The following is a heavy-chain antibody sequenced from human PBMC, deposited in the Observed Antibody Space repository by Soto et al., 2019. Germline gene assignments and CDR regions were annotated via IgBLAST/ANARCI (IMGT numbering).Heavy chain of an antibody. Sequence: GGSLRLSCAASGFTFSSYSMNWVRQAPGKGLEWVSSISSSSSYIYYADSVKGRFTISRDNAKNSLYLQMNSLRAEDTAVYYCARADEGYCSSTSCYAGETKYYYYMDVWGKGTTVTVSS. CDR1: GFTFSSYS. V-gene: IGHV3-21*01. CDR3: ARADEGYCSSTSCYAGETKYYYYMDV. CDR2: ISSSSSYI. J-gene: IGHJ6*03. D-gene: IGHD2-2*01.